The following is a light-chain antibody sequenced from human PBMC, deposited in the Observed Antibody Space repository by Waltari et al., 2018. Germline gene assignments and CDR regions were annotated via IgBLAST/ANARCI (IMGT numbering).Light chain of an antibody. Sequence: QSALTQPASVSGSPGQSIAISCTATSSDVGNYNYVAWYQQHPGKAPKLMIYDVTSRPSGVSNTFSGSKSGNTASLTISELQAEDEADYYCSSYTNSNTYVFGPGTKVTVL. CDR3: SSYTNSNTYV. CDR1: SSDVGNYNY. V-gene: IGLV2-14*01. CDR2: DVT. J-gene: IGLJ1*01.